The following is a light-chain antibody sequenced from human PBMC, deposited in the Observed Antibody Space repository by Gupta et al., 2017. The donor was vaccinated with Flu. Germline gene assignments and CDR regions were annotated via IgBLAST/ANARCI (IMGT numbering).Light chain of an antibody. CDR3: RQALQTPRT. CDR2: LGS. V-gene: IGKV2-28*01. CDR1: QSRQHSNGYNY. Sequence: VTPGEPASISCRTSQSRQHSNGYNYLDWYLQKPGHSPHLLIYLGSNRASGVPDRFTGSGSGTDFTLRISRVEAEDVGVYYCRQALQTPRTFGQGTKLEIK. J-gene: IGKJ2*01.